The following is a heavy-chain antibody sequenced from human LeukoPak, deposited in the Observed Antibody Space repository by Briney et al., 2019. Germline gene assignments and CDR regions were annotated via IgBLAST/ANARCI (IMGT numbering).Heavy chain of an antibody. CDR3: ARGTSLWQPRTFDY. CDR2: IIPIFGTA. J-gene: IGHJ4*02. V-gene: IGHV1-69*05. Sequence: SVKVSCKASGGTFSSYAISWVRQAPGQGLEWMGGIIPIFGTANYAQRFQGRVTITTDESTSTAYMELSSLRSEDTAVYYCARGTSLWQPRTFDYWGQGTLVTVSS. CDR1: GGTFSSYA. D-gene: IGHD6-13*01.